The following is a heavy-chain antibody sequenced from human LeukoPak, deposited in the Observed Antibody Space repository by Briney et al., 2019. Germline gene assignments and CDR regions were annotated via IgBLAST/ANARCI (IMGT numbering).Heavy chain of an antibody. CDR1: GFTFSSYS. D-gene: IGHD3-9*01. J-gene: IGHJ4*02. Sequence: GGSLRLSCAASGFTFSSYSMNWVRQAPGKGLEWVSSISSSSYIYYADSVKGRFTISRDNAKNSLYLQMNSLRAEDTALYYCAKGNILTGPFDYWGQGTLVTVSS. CDR3: AKGNILTGPFDY. V-gene: IGHV3-21*04. CDR2: ISSSSYI.